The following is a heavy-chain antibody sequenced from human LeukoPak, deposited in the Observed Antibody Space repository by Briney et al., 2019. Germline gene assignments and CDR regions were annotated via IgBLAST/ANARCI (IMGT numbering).Heavy chain of an antibody. V-gene: IGHV3-30*09. J-gene: IGHJ4*02. Sequence: GGSLRLSCAAYGFTFSSYAMHWVRQAPGKGLEWEAVISYDGSNKYYADSVKGRFAISRDNSKNTLYPQMNSLRAEDTAVYYCARGWGSNDYWGQGTLVTVSS. CDR3: ARGWGSNDY. CDR2: ISYDGSNK. CDR1: GFTFSSYA. D-gene: IGHD7-27*01.